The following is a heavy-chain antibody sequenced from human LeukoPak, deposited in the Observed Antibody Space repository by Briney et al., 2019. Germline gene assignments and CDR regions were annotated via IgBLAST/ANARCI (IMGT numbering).Heavy chain of an antibody. CDR3: MTDYRGY. V-gene: IGHV3-15*04. CDR2: IETKADGGTA. J-gene: IGHJ4*02. Sequence: PGGSLRLSCAASGFRFSTYAMNWARQGPGKGLEWVGHIETKADGGTADYAAPVKGRFTVSRDDLKDTLYLQMDSLKTEDTAVYYCMTDYRGYWGQGTQVTVSS. D-gene: IGHD3-16*02. CDR1: GFRFSTYA.